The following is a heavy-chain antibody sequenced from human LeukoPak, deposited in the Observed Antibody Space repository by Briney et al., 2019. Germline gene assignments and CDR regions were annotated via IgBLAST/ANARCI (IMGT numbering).Heavy chain of an antibody. J-gene: IGHJ5*02. Sequence: GGSLRFSCAAPGFTFDDYLVHWVRHARGKGVEGVSGIRWYSGSIRYADSVKGRFTISRDNATNSPYLQTNSLRAEDMALYYCAKGNRQWLNLNWFDPWGQGTLVTVSS. V-gene: IGHV3-9*03. CDR1: GFTFDDYL. CDR2: IRWYSGSI. D-gene: IGHD6-19*01. CDR3: AKGNRQWLNLNWFDP.